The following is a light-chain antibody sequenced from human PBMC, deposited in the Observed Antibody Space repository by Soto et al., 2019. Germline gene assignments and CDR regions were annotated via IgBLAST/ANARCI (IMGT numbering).Light chain of an antibody. CDR1: QSLSNN. V-gene: IGKV3-15*01. CDR2: AAS. CDR3: QQYANWPKT. Sequence: EIVLTQSPGTLSLSPGERATLSCRARQSLSNNIYLAWYQQKPGQAPRLLIYAASTRATGIPARFSGSGSETEFTLTISSLQSEDLAVYYCQQYANWPKTFGQGTKV. J-gene: IGKJ1*01.